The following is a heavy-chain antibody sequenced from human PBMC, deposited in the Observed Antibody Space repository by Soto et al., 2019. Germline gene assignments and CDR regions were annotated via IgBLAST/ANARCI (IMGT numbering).Heavy chain of an antibody. Sequence: QVHRVQSGAEVKKSGSSVRVSCTASGGTFTNDAISWVRQAPGQGLDGLGRIIPFFGTPDYSQSFQGRLTITADESTGTAYMDLRSLRSDDTAVYYCAREVVTETTLGYFDFWGQGTLVTVSS. V-gene: IGHV1-69*01. CDR2: IIPFFGTP. J-gene: IGHJ4*02. CDR3: AREVVTETTLGYFDF. CDR1: GGTFTNDA. D-gene: IGHD2-21*02.